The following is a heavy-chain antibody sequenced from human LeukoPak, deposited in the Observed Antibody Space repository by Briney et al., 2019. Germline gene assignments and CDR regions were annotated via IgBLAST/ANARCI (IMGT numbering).Heavy chain of an antibody. CDR1: GFTFSTYA. CDR3: ARDGYDFWSGYPTTVDF. V-gene: IGHV3-48*01. Sequence: GGSLRLSCAASGFTFSTYAMNWVRQAPGKGLEWVSYISSSSNTIYYADSVQGRFTISRDNANNSLYLQMNSLRAEDTAVYYCARDGYDFWSGYPTTVDFWGQGTLVTVPS. D-gene: IGHD3-3*01. J-gene: IGHJ4*02. CDR2: ISSSSNTI.